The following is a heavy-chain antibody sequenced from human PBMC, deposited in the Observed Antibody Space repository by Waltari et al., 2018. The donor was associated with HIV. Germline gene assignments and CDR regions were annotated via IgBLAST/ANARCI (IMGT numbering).Heavy chain of an antibody. D-gene: IGHD4-17*01. CDR1: GFHFGSFL. J-gene: IGHJ4*02. CDR3: ARDLGPTYGDYGDY. V-gene: IGHV3-7*01. Sequence: EVQLVESGGGLVQPGGSLRLTWAASGFHFGSFLWTWVRQGPGKGLEWVANIKQDGTEKYYVDSVKGRFTISRDNAKNSLYLQMNSLRAEDTAVYYCARDLGPTYGDYGDYWGQGTLVTVSS. CDR2: IKQDGTEK.